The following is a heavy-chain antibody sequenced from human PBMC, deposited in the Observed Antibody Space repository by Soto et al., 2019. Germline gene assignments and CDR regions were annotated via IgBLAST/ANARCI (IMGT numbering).Heavy chain of an antibody. CDR1: GFTFDDYA. V-gene: IGHV3-9*01. Sequence: PGGSLRLSCAASGFTFDDYAMHWVRQAPGKGLEWVSGISWNSGSIGYADSVKGRFTISRDNAKNSLYLQMNSLRAEDTALYYCAKDATPGGYEDCIYNWFDPWGQGTLVTVS. CDR3: AKDATPGGYEDCIYNWFDP. J-gene: IGHJ5*02. D-gene: IGHD5-12*01. CDR2: ISWNSGSI.